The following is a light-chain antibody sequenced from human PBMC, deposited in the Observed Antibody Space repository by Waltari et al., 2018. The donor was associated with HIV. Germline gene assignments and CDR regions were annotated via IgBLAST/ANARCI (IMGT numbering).Light chain of an antibody. CDR2: DAS. V-gene: IGKV3-11*01. Sequence: EIVLTQSPATLSLSPGERATLSCTASEGISRYVGWYQQKPGQAPRLLIYDASHRATGIPDRFSGSGSGTEFTLTISSLEPEDFAVYFCQQRGSGWLTFGGGTKVEIK. CDR1: EGISRY. J-gene: IGKJ4*01. CDR3: QQRGSGWLT.